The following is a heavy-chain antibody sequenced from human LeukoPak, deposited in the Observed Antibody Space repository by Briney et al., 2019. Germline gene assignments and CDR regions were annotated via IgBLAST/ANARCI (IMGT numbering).Heavy chain of an antibody. V-gene: IGHV2-5*02. CDR3: SRTRRGQIGWTNDY. J-gene: IGHJ4*02. CDR2: IYWDDDK. CDR1: GFSLTTSGVG. Sequence: SGPTLVKPTQTLTLTCTFSGFSLTTSGVGVGWIRQPPGKALEWLALIYWDDDKRYSPSLKSRVTITKDTSKNQVVLTMTNMDPVDAATYYCSRTRRGQIGWTNDYWGQGTLVTVSS. D-gene: IGHD6-19*01.